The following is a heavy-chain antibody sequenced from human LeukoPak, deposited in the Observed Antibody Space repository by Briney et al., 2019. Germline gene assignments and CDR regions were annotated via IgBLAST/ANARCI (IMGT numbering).Heavy chain of an antibody. CDR1: GFTFSSYV. V-gene: IGHV3-30-3*01. J-gene: IGHJ4*02. CDR2: ISYDGSND. CDR3: ARDGVAGARHPFDS. D-gene: IGHD6-19*01. Sequence: GRSLRLSCAASGFTFSSYVMHWVRQAPGKGLEWVAVISYDGSNDYYADSVKGRFTISRDNSKNTLYLLMNSLRAEDTAVYYCARDGVAGARHPFDSWGQGTLVTVSS.